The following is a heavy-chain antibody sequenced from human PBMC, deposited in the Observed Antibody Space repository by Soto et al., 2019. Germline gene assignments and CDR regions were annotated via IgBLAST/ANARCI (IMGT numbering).Heavy chain of an antibody. CDR1: EFTISSYA. CDR2: ISYDGSNK. J-gene: IGHJ4*02. V-gene: IGHV3-30-3*01. D-gene: IGHD5-12*01. Sequence: WLSLRLSCGASEFTISSYAMHCVRQAPGKGLEWVAVISYDGSNKYYADSVKGRFTISRDNSKNTLYLQMNSLRAEDTAVYYCARERWLQNYFDYWGQGTLVTVSS. CDR3: ARERWLQNYFDY.